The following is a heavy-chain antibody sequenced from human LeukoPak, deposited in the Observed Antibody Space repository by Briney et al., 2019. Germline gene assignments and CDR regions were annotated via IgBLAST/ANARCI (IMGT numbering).Heavy chain of an antibody. J-gene: IGHJ4*02. CDR1: GGSISNYF. V-gene: IGHV4-59*01. Sequence: SETPCLICTVSGGSISNYFWSWIRQPPGKGLEWVAYIYDSGTSNYNPSLKSRVTISVDTSKNQFSLSLSSVTAADTAVYYCARSNGWYSFDYWGQGTMVTVSS. D-gene: IGHD6-19*01. CDR2: IYDSGTS. CDR3: ARSNGWYSFDY.